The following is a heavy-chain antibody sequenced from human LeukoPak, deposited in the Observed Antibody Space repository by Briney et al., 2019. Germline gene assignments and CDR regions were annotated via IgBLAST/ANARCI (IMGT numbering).Heavy chain of an antibody. D-gene: IGHD2-21*01. CDR3: VKDPRDTYGTNWFVS. V-gene: IGHV3-23*01. CDR1: GFSFGNYA. J-gene: IGHJ5*01. CDR2: ISGTGGAT. Sequence: PGGSLRLSCVASGFSFGNYAMSWVRQAPGKGLQWVSQISGTGGATWYAGFARDRFTISRDNSKKTLYLQMSGLRVEDTAMYYCVKDPRDTYGTNWFVSWGQGTILLVSS.